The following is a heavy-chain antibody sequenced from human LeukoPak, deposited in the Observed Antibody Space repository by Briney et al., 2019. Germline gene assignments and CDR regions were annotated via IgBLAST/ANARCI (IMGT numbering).Heavy chain of an antibody. D-gene: IGHD2-15*01. V-gene: IGHV3-23*01. J-gene: IGHJ4*02. CDR3: AKQLGYCSDGSCYFPY. Sequence: GGSLRLSCAASGFTFSAYAMTWVRQAPGKGLEWVSVISGNGGSTYYADSVKGRFTISRDNSKNTLFLQMNSLRAEDTAVYYCAKQLGYCSDGSCYFPYWGQGTLVTVSS. CDR2: ISGNGGST. CDR1: GFTFSAYA.